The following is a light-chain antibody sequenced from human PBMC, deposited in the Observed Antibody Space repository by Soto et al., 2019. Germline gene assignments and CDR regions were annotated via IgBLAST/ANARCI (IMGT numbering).Light chain of an antibody. J-gene: IGKJ1*01. CDR3: QQYNNWPRTT. CDR2: GAS. CDR1: QSVSSN. V-gene: IGKV3-15*01. Sequence: EIVMTQSPATLSVSPGERATLSCRASQSVSSNLAWYQQKPGQAPRLLIYGASTRATGIPARFRGSGSGTEFTLTISSLQSEDFAVYYCQQYNNWPRTTFGQGTKVEIK.